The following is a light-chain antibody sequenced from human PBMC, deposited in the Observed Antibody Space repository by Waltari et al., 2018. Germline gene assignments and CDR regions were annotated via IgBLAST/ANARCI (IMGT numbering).Light chain of an antibody. CDR3: SSYTSGSTFELV. CDR2: DVS. V-gene: IGLV2-14*01. J-gene: IGLJ3*02. Sequence: QSALTQPASVSGSPGQSITISCTGTSSDVGGYNYVSGYQQHPGKAPKLMISDVSNRPSGVSNRFSGSKSGNTASLTISGLQAEDEADYYCSSYTSGSTFELVFGGGTKLTVL. CDR1: SSDVGGYNY.